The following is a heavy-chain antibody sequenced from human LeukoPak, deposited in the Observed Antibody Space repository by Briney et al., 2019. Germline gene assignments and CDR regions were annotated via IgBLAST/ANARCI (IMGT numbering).Heavy chain of an antibody. V-gene: IGHV1-8*03. D-gene: IGHD5-18*01. CDR1: GYTFTSYD. Sequence: GASVKVSCKASGYTFTSYDINWVRQATGQGLEWMGWMNPNSGNTGYAQKFQGRVTITRNTSISTAYMELSSLRSEDTAVYYCARLAVDTAMVTWGPGDYYYGMDAWGQGTTVTVSS. CDR3: ARLAVDTAMVTWGPGDYYYGMDA. CDR2: MNPNSGNT. J-gene: IGHJ6*02.